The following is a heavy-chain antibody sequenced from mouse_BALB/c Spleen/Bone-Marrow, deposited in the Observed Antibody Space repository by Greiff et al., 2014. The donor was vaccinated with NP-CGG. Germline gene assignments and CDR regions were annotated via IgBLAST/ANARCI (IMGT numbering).Heavy chain of an antibody. CDR1: GFSLTNYG. V-gene: IGHV2-9*02. D-gene: IGHD1-2*01. Sequence: QVQLQQPGPGLVAPSQSLSITCTVPGFSLTNYGVHWVRQPPGKGLEWLGVIWADGSTNYNSALMSRLSISKDNSKSQVFFKMNSLQTDDTAMYYCARITTATGAMDYWGQGTSVTVSS. CDR3: ARITTATGAMDY. CDR2: IWADGST. J-gene: IGHJ4*01.